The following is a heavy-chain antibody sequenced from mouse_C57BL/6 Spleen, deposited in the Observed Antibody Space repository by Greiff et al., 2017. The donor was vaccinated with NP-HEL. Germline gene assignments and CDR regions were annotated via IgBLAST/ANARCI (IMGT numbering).Heavy chain of an antibody. J-gene: IGHJ3*01. D-gene: IGHD2-3*01. Sequence: EVKLLESGGGLVKPGGSLKLSCAASGFTFSSYTMSWVRQTPEKRLEWVATISGGGGNTYYPDSVKGRFTISRDNAKNTLYLQMSSLRSEDTALYYCARQDGGGRWFAYWGQGTLVTVSA. CDR2: ISGGGGNT. CDR1: GFTFSSYT. V-gene: IGHV5-9*01. CDR3: ARQDGGGRWFAY.